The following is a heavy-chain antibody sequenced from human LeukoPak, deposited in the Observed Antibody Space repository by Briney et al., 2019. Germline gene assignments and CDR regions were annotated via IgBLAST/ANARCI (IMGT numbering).Heavy chain of an antibody. CDR3: ARSLLWFGELLGY. J-gene: IGHJ4*02. V-gene: IGHV4-4*02. Sequence: SGTLSLTCAVSGGSISSSNWWSWVRQPPGKGLEWIGRIFHSGTTDYKTSLKGRVTISVDKSKNQFSLTLTSVTAADTAVYYCARSLLWFGELLGYWGQGTMVTVSS. CDR1: GGSISSSNW. CDR2: IFHSGTT. D-gene: IGHD3-10*01.